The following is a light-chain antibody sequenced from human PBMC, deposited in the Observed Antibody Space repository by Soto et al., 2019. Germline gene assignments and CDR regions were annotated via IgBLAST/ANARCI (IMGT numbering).Light chain of an antibody. V-gene: IGLV1-40*01. J-gene: IGLJ2*01. CDR2: GNS. CDR3: QSYDSSLSASV. Sequence: QPVLTQPPSLSGAPGQRVTISCTGSSSNIGAGYNVHWYQQLPGTAPKLLIYGNSNRPSGVPDRFSGSKSGTSASLAITGLQAEDEADYYCQSYDSSLSASVFGGGTKLTVL. CDR1: SSNIGAGYN.